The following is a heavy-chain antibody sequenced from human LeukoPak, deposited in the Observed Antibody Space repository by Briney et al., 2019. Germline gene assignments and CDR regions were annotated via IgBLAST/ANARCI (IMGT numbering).Heavy chain of an antibody. J-gene: IGHJ6*02. CDR2: IYSSGST. CDR1: GGSISSYY. CDR3: ARDLFLIPGVRTRYYYGMDV. D-gene: IGHD3-10*01. Sequence: SETLSLTCSVSGGSISSYYWSWIRQPAGKGLEWIGRIYSSGSTNYNPSLKSRVTMSVDTSKSQFSLKLNSVSAADTAVYYCARDLFLIPGVRTRYYYGMDVWGQGTTVTVSS. V-gene: IGHV4-4*07.